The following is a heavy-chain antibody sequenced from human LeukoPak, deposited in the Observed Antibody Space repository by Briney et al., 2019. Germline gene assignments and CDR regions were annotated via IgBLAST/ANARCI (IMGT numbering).Heavy chain of an antibody. V-gene: IGHV1-18*01. CDR2: ISAYNGDT. CDR3: ARVRVGYYFYMDV. CDR1: GYTFTSYG. D-gene: IGHD1-26*01. J-gene: IGHJ6*03. Sequence: ASVKVSCKASGYTFTSYGISWVRQAPGQGLEWMGWISAYNGDTNYAQKFQGRVTMTTDTSTSTAYMELRSLRSEETAVYYCARVRVGYYFYMDVSGKGTTVTVSS.